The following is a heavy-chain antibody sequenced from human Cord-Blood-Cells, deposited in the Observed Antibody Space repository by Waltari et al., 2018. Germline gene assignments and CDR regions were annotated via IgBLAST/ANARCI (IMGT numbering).Heavy chain of an antibody. CDR3: ARADHSNYFDY. CDR2: INHSGST. V-gene: IGHV4-34*01. D-gene: IGHD4-4*01. CDR1: GGSFSGYY. Sequence: QVQLQQWGAGLLKPSETLSLTCAVYGGSFSGYYWSWIRQPPGKGLEWIGEINHSGSTNYNPSLKSRATISVDTSKNQFSLKLSSVTAADTAVYYCARADHSNYFDYWGQGTLVTVSS. J-gene: IGHJ4*02.